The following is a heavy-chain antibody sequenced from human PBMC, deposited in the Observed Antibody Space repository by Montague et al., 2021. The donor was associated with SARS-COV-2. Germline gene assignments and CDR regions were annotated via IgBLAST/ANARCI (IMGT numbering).Heavy chain of an antibody. J-gene: IGHJ4*02. Sequence: SLRLSCAASGFTFSSYAMSWVRQAPGKGLEWVSGITTSGGSTYYADSVKGRFTISRDNSKNTLYLQMNSLRAEDTAVYYCATLRGLVWFEYWGQGTLVTVSA. CDR1: GFTFSSYA. V-gene: IGHV3-23*01. CDR2: ITTSGGST. CDR3: ATLRGLVWFEY. D-gene: IGHD3-10*01.